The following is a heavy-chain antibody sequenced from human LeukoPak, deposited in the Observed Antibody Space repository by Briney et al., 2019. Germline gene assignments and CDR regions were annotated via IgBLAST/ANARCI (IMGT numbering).Heavy chain of an antibody. CDR3: ARGVAARAFDY. Sequence: SETLSLTCAVYGGSFSGYYWSWIRQPPGKGLEWIGEINHSGSTNHNPSLKSRVTISVDTSKNQFSLKLSSVTAADTAVYYCARGVAARAFDYWGQGTLVTVSS. CDR1: GGSFSGYY. D-gene: IGHD6-6*01. V-gene: IGHV4-34*01. J-gene: IGHJ4*02. CDR2: INHSGST.